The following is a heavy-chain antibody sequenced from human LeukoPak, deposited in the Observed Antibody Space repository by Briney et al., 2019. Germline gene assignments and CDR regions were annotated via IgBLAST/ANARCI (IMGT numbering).Heavy chain of an antibody. CDR3: ARTGNYDFWSGYLLGDAFDI. V-gene: IGHV3-74*01. J-gene: IGHJ3*02. CDR2: INSDGSST. Sequence: GESPRLSCAASGFTFSSYWMHWVRQAPGKGLVWVSRINSDGSSTSYADSVKGRFTISRDNAKNTLYLQMNSLRAEDTAVYYCARTGNYDFWSGYLLGDAFDIWGQGTMVTVSS. D-gene: IGHD3-3*01. CDR1: GFTFSSYW.